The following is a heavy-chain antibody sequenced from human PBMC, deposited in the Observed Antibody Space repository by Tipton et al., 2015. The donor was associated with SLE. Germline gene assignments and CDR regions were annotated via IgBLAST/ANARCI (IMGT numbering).Heavy chain of an antibody. CDR2: IYVPGDT. CDR1: GFSVTNNY. CDR3: AGASWSYGCFDY. D-gene: IGHD3-10*01. Sequence: GSLRLSCAASGFSVTNNYMSWVRQAPGKGLEWVSVIYVPGDTYYADSVKGRFTISRDNSKNTVYLDMLSLRADDTAMYYCAGASWSYGCFDYWGQGTLVTVSP. V-gene: IGHV3-53*01. J-gene: IGHJ4*02.